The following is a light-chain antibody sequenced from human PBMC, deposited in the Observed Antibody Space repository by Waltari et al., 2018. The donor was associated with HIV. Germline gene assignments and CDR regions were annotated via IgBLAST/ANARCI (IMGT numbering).Light chain of an antibody. V-gene: IGKV1-5*03. Sequence: DIQMIQSPSTLSAPIGDKVTLTCRVSQPTSTWLAWYQQRPGKPPKVLIYKASTLEPGVSSRFSGSGSGTEFSLTINNLQADDAGTYYCQQYQTDSRTFGQGT. CDR1: QPTSTW. CDR3: QQYQTDSRT. J-gene: IGKJ1*01. CDR2: KAS.